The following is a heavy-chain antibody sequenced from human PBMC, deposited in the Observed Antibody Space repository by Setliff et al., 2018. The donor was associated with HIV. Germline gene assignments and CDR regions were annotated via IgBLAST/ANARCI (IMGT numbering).Heavy chain of an antibody. CDR2: IYTSGST. V-gene: IGHV4-61*02. D-gene: IGHD1-26*01. CDR3: ARRVVGATRWFDP. J-gene: IGHJ5*02. CDR1: GGSISSGSYY. Sequence: SETLSLTCTVSGGSISSGSYYWNWIRQPAGKGLEWIGRIYTSGSTYYNPSLKSRVTISVDTSKNQFSLKLSSVTAADTAVYYCARRVVGATRWFDPWGQGTLVTVS.